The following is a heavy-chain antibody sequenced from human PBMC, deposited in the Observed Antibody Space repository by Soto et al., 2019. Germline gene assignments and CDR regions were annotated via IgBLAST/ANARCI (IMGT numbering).Heavy chain of an antibody. CDR3: ARGQFHHVSNYYYALDV. CDR2: FIPMFNRL. CDR1: GGTFSSYA. J-gene: IGHJ6*02. V-gene: IGHV1-69*01. Sequence: QVQLVQSGAEVKKPGSSVKVSCKASGGTFSSYAISWVRQAPGQGPEWMGGFIPMFNRLHSARQFQVRVTITADESTSTAYMDLSSLRSEDTAVYYCARGQFHHVSNYYYALDVWGQGTTVTVSS.